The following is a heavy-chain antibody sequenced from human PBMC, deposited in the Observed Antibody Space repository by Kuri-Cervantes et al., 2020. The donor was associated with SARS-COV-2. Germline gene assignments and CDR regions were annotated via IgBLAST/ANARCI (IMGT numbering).Heavy chain of an antibody. CDR2: ISGSGGST. Sequence: GESLKISCAASGFTFSSYAMSWVRQAPGKGLEWVPAISGSGGSTYYADSVKGRFTISRDNSKNTLYLQMNSLRAEDTAVYYCAKPEAAGPFYYGMDVWGQGTTVTVSS. J-gene: IGHJ6*02. CDR3: AKPEAAGPFYYGMDV. V-gene: IGHV3-23*01. CDR1: GFTFSSYA. D-gene: IGHD6-13*01.